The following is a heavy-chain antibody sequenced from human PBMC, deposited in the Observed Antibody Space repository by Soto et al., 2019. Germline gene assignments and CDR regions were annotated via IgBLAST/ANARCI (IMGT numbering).Heavy chain of an antibody. CDR3: ARERTTENWNYGGDFDY. CDR1: GGSISSYY. Sequence: SATLSLNCTVSGGSISSYYWSWIRQPAGKGLEWIGRIYTSGSTNYNPSLKSRVTMSVDTSKNQFSLKLSSVTAADTAVYYCARERTTENWNYGGDFDYWGQGTLVTVSS. V-gene: IGHV4-4*07. D-gene: IGHD1-7*01. J-gene: IGHJ4*02. CDR2: IYTSGST.